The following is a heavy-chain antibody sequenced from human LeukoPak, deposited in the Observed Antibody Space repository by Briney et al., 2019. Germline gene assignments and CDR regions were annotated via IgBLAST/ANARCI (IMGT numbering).Heavy chain of an antibody. D-gene: IGHD2-8*02. V-gene: IGHV6-1*01. Sequence: PSQTLSLTCVISGDSVSSTSAVWNWIRQSPSRGLEWLGRTYYRSKWSNDYAASVKSRITISPDTSKNQFSLQLDSVTPEDTAVYYCAAVCGTGGVGCFHWGQGTLVTVSS. CDR2: TYYRSKWSN. J-gene: IGHJ4*02. CDR1: GDSVSSTSAV. CDR3: AAVCGTGGVGCFH.